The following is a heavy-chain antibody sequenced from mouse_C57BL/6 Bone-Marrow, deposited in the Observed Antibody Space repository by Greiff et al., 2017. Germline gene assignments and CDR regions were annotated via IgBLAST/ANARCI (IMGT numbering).Heavy chain of an antibody. CDR3: SRAFYYYEDSLDY. J-gene: IGHJ2*01. Sequence: DVKLVESGPGLVKPSQSLSLTCTVTGYSITSDYAWNWIRQFPGNKLEWMGYISYSGSTCYSPSLKSRISITRDTSKNQFFLQLNSVTTEDTATYYGSRAFYYYEDSLDYWGQGTTLTVSS. V-gene: IGHV3-2*02. CDR1: GYSITSDYA. D-gene: IGHD1-1*01. CDR2: ISYSGST.